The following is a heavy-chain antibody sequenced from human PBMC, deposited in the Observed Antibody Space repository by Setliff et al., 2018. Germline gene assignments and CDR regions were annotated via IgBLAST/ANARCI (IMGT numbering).Heavy chain of an antibody. J-gene: IGHJ5*02. V-gene: IGHV4-34*01. CDR3: ARHVLGQQLVYNRFDP. CDR1: GGSFSGYY. D-gene: IGHD6-13*01. Sequence: SETLSLTCAVYGGSFSGYYWSWIRQPPGKGLEWIGEINHSGSTNYNPSLKSRVTISVDTSKNQFSLKLSSVTAADTAVYYCARHVLGQQLVYNRFDPWGQGTLVTVS. CDR2: INHSGST.